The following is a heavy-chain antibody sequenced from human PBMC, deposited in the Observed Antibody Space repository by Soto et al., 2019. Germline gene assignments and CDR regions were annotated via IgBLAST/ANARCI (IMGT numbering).Heavy chain of an antibody. CDR3: ARDYGDYRRDYGMDV. V-gene: IGHV1-18*01. CDR2: ISAYNGNT. Sequence: QVQLVQSGAEVKKPGASVKVSCKASGYTFTSYGISWVRQAPGQGLEWMGWISAYNGNTNYAQKLQGRVTMTTDTPTSTAYMDARSLRSDDTAVYYCARDYGDYRRDYGMDVWGQGTTVTVSS. CDR1: GYTFTSYG. J-gene: IGHJ6*02. D-gene: IGHD4-17*01.